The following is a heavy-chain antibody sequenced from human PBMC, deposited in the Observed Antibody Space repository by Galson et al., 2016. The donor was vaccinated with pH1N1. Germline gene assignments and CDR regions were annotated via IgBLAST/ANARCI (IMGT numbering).Heavy chain of an antibody. CDR2: ITSNSFHI. D-gene: IGHD1-26*01. CDR3: ARDPGRPRLFYMDV. V-gene: IGHV3-21*01. CDR1: GFTFTAYS. J-gene: IGHJ6*03. Sequence: SLRLSCAASGFTFTAYSMNWVRQAPGKGLEWVASITSNSFHIYYTDSVRGRFTVSRDNAKNSLYLHMNSLSAEDTAVYYCARDPGRPRLFYMDVWGKGPTVTVSS.